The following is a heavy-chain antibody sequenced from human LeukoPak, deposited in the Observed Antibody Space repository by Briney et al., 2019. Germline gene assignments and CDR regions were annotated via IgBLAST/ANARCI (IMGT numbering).Heavy chain of an antibody. D-gene: IGHD6-6*01. J-gene: IGHJ3*02. CDR1: GFTFDDYA. V-gene: IGHV3-9*03. CDR3: AKDLSSSSSDAFDI. CDR2: ISWNSGSI. Sequence: PGRSLRLSCAASGFTFDDYAMHWVRQAPGKGLEWVSGISWNSGSIGYADSVKGRFTISRDNAKNSLYLQMNSLRAEDMALYYCAKDLSSSSSDAFDIWGQGTMVTVSS.